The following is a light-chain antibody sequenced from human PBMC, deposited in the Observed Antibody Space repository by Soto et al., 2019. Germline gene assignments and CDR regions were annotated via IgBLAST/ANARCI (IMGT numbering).Light chain of an antibody. CDR2: DAS. V-gene: IGKV1-5*01. CDR3: QQDNSYSPT. J-gene: IGKJ2*01. Sequence: DIQMTQSPSTLSTSVGARVTITCRASQGISSWLAWYQQKRGKATKLMIYDASSLASGIPSRFSGSGAGTEFTLTNSSLHPDDVATYYCQQDNSYSPTFGQGTKLEIK. CDR1: QGISSW.